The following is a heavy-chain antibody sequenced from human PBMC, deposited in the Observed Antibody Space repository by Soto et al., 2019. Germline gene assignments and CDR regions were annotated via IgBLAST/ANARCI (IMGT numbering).Heavy chain of an antibody. D-gene: IGHD5-18*01. CDR1: GYTFTSYS. V-gene: IGHV1-18*01. J-gene: IGHJ4*02. Sequence: ASVKVSCKASGYTFTSYSISWVRQAPGQGLEWMGWISAYNGNTNYAQKLQGRVTMTTDTSTSTAYMELRSLRSDDTAVYYCARDLGTSKSGYSYGYWGQGTLVTVSS. CDR3: ARDLGTSKSGYSYGY. CDR2: ISAYNGNT.